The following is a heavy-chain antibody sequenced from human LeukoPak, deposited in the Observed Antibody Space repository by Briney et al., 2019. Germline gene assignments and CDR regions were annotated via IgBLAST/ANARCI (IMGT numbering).Heavy chain of an antibody. D-gene: IGHD7-27*01. J-gene: IGHJ5*01. CDR3: VREPGAPRGWFDS. V-gene: IGHV3-21*01. CDR1: GFTFSSYG. Sequence: GGSLRLSCAASGFTFSSYGMRWVRQAPGKGLEWVSAISGTGSHIYSADSMKGRFIISRDNAKNSLYLQMNSLRAEDTAVYYCVREPGAPRGWFDSWGQGTLVTVSS. CDR2: ISGTGSHI.